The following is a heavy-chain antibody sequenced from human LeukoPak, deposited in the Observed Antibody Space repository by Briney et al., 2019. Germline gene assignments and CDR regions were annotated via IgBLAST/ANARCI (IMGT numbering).Heavy chain of an antibody. J-gene: IGHJ4*02. CDR2: ISERGGST. CDR3: AKRGIVIRAVIIIGFHKEAYYFDY. Sequence: GGSLRLSCVVSGITLSNYGMSWVRQAPGKGLEWVSGISERGGSTNYADSVKGRFIISRDTSKNTVYLQMNSLRVEDTAVYFCAKRGIVIRAVIIIGFHKEAYYFDYWGQGILVNVSS. D-gene: IGHD3-10*01. CDR1: GITLSNYG. V-gene: IGHV3-23*01.